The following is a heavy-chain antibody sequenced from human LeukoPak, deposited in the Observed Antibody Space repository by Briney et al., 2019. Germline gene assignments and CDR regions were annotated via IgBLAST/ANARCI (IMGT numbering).Heavy chain of an antibody. CDR3: AGLLATWDYYYMDV. CDR1: GFTFSTYA. J-gene: IGHJ6*03. D-gene: IGHD3-3*02. V-gene: IGHV3-30*04. Sequence: PGGSLRLSCAASGFTFSTYAMNWIRQAPGKGLEWVAVISYDGRQNYYADSVKGRFTISRDNAKNSVYLQMNSLRDEDTAVYFCAGLLATWDYYYMDVWGKGTTVTVSS. CDR2: ISYDGRQN.